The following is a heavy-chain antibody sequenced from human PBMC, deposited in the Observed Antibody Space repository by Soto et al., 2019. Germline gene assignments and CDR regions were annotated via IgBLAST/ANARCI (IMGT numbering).Heavy chain of an antibody. J-gene: IGHJ6*02. CDR1: GGSISSYY. D-gene: IGHD1-26*01. Sequence: ETLSLTCTVSGGSISSYYWSWIRHPPGKGLEWIGYIYYSGSTNYNPSLKSRVTISVDTSKNQFSLKLSSVTAADTAVYYCARDGGSGSYQGYYYYGMDVWGQGTTVTVSS. CDR3: ARDGGSGSYQGYYYYGMDV. CDR2: IYYSGST. V-gene: IGHV4-59*01.